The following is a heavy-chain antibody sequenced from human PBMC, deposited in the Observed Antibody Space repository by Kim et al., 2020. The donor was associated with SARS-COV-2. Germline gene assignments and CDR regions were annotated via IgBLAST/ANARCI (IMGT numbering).Heavy chain of an antibody. J-gene: IGHJ4*02. D-gene: IGHD6-13*01. CDR1: GYTFTSYA. CDR2: INAGNGNT. Sequence: ASVKVSCKASGYTFTSYAMHWVRQAPGQRLEWMGWINAGNGNTKYSQKFQGKVTITRDTSASTAYMELSSLRSEDTAVYYCARSYSSSWLFDYWGQGILVTVSS. CDR3: ARSYSSSWLFDY. V-gene: IGHV1-3*01.